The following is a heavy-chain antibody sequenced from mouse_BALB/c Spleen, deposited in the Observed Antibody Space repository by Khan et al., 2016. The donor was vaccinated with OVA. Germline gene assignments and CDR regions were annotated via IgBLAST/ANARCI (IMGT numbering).Heavy chain of an antibody. CDR2: INPSSGGT. Sequence: VQLQQSGAELVKPGASVRSSCKASGYTFTSYYLYWVKQRPGQGLEWIGDINPSSGGTNFNEKFKSKATLTVDKSSSTAYIQLNSLTSEDSAVYYCTRSGYGSFAYWGQGTLVTVSA. CDR3: TRSGYGSFAY. V-gene: IGHV1S81*02. J-gene: IGHJ3*01. CDR1: GYTFTSYY. D-gene: IGHD2-2*01.